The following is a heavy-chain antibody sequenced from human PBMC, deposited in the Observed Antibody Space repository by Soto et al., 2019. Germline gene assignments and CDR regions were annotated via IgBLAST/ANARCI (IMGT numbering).Heavy chain of an antibody. CDR2: ISRDGSNK. D-gene: IGHD3-10*01. CDR1: GFTFSRYA. J-gene: IGHJ4*02. V-gene: IGHV3-30*04. Sequence: QVQVVESGGGVVQPGRSLRLSCAASGFTFSRYAIHWVRQAPGKGLEWVAVISRDGSNKYYVDSVKGRFTISRDNSKNTLYLQMNSLRDEDTAVYYCARSRNSADADSFDFWGQGTLVTVSS. CDR3: ARSRNSADADSFDF.